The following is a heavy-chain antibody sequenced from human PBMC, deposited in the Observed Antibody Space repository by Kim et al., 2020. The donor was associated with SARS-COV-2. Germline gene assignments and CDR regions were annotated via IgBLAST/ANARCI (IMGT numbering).Heavy chain of an antibody. J-gene: IGHJ1*01. D-gene: IGHD3-22*01. CDR2: IWYDGSNK. CDR3: ARGSTIYDSSGLAEYFQH. V-gene: IGHV3-33*01. CDR1: GFTFSSYG. Sequence: GGSLRLSCAASGFTFSSYGMHWVRQAPGKGLEWVAVIWYDGSNKYYADSVKGRFTISRDNSKNTLYLQMNSLRAEDTAVYYCARGSTIYDSSGLAEYFQHWGQGTLVTVSS.